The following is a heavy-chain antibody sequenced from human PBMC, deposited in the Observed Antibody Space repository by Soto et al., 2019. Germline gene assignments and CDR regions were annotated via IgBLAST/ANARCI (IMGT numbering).Heavy chain of an antibody. Sequence: PSETLSLTCAVSGGSISSGGYSWSWIRQPPGKGLEWIGYIYHSGSTYYNPSLKSRVTISVDRSKNQFSPKLSSVTAADTAVYYCARGSSGYYDYWGQGTLVTVSS. CDR2: IYHSGST. J-gene: IGHJ4*02. D-gene: IGHD3-22*01. CDR3: ARGSSGYYDY. V-gene: IGHV4-30-2*01. CDR1: GGSISSGGYS.